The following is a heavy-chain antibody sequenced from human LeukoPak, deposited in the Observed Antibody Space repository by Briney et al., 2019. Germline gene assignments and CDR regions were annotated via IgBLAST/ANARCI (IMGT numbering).Heavy chain of an antibody. CDR2: INPNSGGT. Sequence: ASVKVSCKASGYIFTGYYMHWVRQAPGQGLEWMGWINPNSGGTNYAQKFQGRVTMTRDTSISTAYMELSRLRSDDTAVYYCARDSGPSGMVYAGYYYMDVWGKGTTVTVSS. J-gene: IGHJ6*03. CDR1: GYIFTGYY. D-gene: IGHD2-8*01. CDR3: ARDSGPSGMVYAGYYYMDV. V-gene: IGHV1-2*02.